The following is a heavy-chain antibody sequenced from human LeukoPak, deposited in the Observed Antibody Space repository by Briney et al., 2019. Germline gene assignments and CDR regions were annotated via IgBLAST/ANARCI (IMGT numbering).Heavy chain of an antibody. V-gene: IGHV4-4*02. CDR2: IYHSGST. Sequence: SETLSPTCAVSGGSISSSNWWSWVRQPPGKGLEWIGEIYHSGSTNYNPSLKSRVTISVDKSKNQFSLKLSSVTAADTAVYYCARDRPDGDGIDYWGQGTLVTVSS. CDR3: ARDRPDGDGIDY. CDR1: GGSISSSNW. D-gene: IGHD4-17*01. J-gene: IGHJ4*02.